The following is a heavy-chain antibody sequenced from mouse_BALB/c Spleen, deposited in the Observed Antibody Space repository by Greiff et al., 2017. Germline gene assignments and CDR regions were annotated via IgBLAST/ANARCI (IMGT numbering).Heavy chain of an antibody. D-gene: IGHD1-1*01. CDR2: IWSGGST. V-gene: IGHV2-2*02. Sequence: VQLQQSGPGLVQPSQSLSITCTVSGFSLTSYGVHWVRQSPGKGLEWLGVIWSGGSTDYNAAFISRLSISKDNSKSQVFFKMNSLQANDTAIYYCARAPVVTTVVPYYAMDYWGQGTSVTVSS. CDR3: ARAPVVTTVVPYYAMDY. CDR1: GFSLTSYG. J-gene: IGHJ4*01.